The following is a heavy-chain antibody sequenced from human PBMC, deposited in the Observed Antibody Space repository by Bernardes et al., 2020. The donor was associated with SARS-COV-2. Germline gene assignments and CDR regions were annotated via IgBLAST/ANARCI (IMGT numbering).Heavy chain of an antibody. D-gene: IGHD4-17*01. CDR3: ARGARDSTTVTTNYFDY. V-gene: IGHV5-51*01. CDR1: GYTFIDYW. Sequence: GASLKISCNGSGYTFIDYWIGSVRHVPGKCLEWMGLIYPGDSDTRYSPSFQGQVTISADKFIRSAHLQWSCLKASDTAMYYCARGARDSTTVTTNYFDYWGQGTLVTVSS. J-gene: IGHJ4*02. CDR2: IYPGDSDT.